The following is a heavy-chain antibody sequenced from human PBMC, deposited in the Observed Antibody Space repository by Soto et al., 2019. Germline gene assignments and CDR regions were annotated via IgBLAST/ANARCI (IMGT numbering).Heavy chain of an antibody. J-gene: IGHJ6*02. CDR3: ARGMVYDTADIIRYYYYGMDV. CDR2: IKQDGSEK. D-gene: IGHD2-8*01. V-gene: IGHV3-7*01. Sequence: PGGSLRLSCAVSGSTFSTYWMSWVRQAPGKGLEWVANIKQDGSEKYYVDSVKGRFTISRDNAKNSLYLLMNSLGAEDTAVYYCARGMVYDTADIIRYYYYGMDVWGQGTTVTVSS. CDR1: GSTFSTYW.